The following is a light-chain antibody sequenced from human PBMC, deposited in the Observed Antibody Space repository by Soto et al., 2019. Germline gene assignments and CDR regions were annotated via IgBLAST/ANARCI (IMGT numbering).Light chain of an antibody. Sequence: QSVLTQPASVSGSPGQSITISCTGTSSDIGSYNLVSWYQQHPGKAPKLMIYEASKRPSGISNRFSGSKSGNTASLTISGLQAEDEADYYCCSYAGSSTVVFGGGIKLTVL. CDR2: EAS. CDR1: SSDIGSYNL. CDR3: CSYAGSSTVV. V-gene: IGLV2-23*01. J-gene: IGLJ3*02.